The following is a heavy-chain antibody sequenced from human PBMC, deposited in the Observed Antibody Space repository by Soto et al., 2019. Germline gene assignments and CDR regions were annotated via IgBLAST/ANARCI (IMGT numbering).Heavy chain of an antibody. CDR3: ARDRRNWNYDFDY. CDR2: MNPNSGNT. Sequence: ASVKVSCKASGYTFTSYDINWVRQATGQGLEWMGWMNPNSGNTGYAQKFQGRVTMTRNTSISTAYMELSSLRSEDTAVYYCARDRRNWNYDFDYWGQGTLVTVSS. J-gene: IGHJ4*02. V-gene: IGHV1-8*01. D-gene: IGHD1-7*01. CDR1: GYTFTSYD.